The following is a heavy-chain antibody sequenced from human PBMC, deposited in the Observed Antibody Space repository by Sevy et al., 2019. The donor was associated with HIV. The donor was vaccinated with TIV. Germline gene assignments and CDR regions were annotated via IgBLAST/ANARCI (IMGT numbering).Heavy chain of an antibody. V-gene: IGHV3-15*01. CDR2: IKSKTDGGTT. J-gene: IGHJ1*01. CDR1: GFTFSKVW. D-gene: IGHD3-16*01. CDR3: TTGGSLFQH. Sequence: GGCLRLSCAASGFTFSKVWMSCVRQAPGKGLEWVGHIKSKTDGGTTDYAAPVRGRFTISRDDSKNTLSLQMNSLRTEDTAVYQCTTGGSLFQHWGQGTLVTVSS.